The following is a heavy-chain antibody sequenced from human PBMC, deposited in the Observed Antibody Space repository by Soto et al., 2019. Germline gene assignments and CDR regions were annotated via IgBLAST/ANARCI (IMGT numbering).Heavy chain of an antibody. CDR3: AKDQVAIYYGSGIMDV. V-gene: IGHV3-30*18. CDR1: GFTFSSYG. Sequence: PGGSLRLSCAASGFTFSSYGMHWVRQAPGKGLEWVAVISYDGSNKYYADSVKGRFTISRDNSKNTLYLQMNSLRAEDTAVYYCAKDQVAIYYGSGIMDVWGKGTTVTISS. CDR2: ISYDGSNK. J-gene: IGHJ6*03. D-gene: IGHD3-10*01.